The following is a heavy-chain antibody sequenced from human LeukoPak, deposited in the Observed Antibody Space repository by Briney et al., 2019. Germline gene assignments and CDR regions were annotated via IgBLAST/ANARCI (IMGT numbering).Heavy chain of an antibody. D-gene: IGHD1-14*01. CDR3: ARDRNQAAFDC. Sequence: SETLSLTCTVSGGSISSGGYYWSWIRQHPGKGLEWIGYIYYSGSTYYNPSLKSRVTISVDTSKNQFSLKLSSVTAADTAVHYCARDRNQAAFDCWGQGTLVTVSS. CDR2: IYYSGST. CDR1: GGSISSGGYY. V-gene: IGHV4-31*03. J-gene: IGHJ4*02.